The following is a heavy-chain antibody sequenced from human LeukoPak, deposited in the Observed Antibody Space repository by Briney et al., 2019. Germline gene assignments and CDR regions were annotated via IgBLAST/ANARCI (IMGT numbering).Heavy chain of an antibody. J-gene: IGHJ4*02. CDR3: ATGIGYCSGGSCYQKYYFDY. D-gene: IGHD2-15*01. Sequence: ASVNVSCTASGGTFSSYAISWVRQAPGPGLEWMGGIIPIFGTANYAQKFQGRVTITADKSTSTAYMELSSLRSEDTAVYYCATGIGYCSGGSCYQKYYFDYWGQGTLVTVSS. CDR1: GGTFSSYA. CDR2: IIPIFGTA. V-gene: IGHV1-69*06.